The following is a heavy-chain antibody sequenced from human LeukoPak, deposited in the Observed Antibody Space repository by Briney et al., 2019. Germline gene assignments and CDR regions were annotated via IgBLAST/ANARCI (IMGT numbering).Heavy chain of an antibody. CDR2: IYYSGST. V-gene: IGHV4-39*01. J-gene: IGHJ5*02. CDR3: ARHRPFGIAAAGSGWFDP. CDR1: GGSISSSSYY. D-gene: IGHD6-13*01. Sequence: PSETLSLTCTVPGGSISSSSYYWGWIRQPPGKGLEWIGSIYYSGSTYYNPSLKSRVTISVDTSKNQFSLKLSSVTAADTAVYYCARHRPFGIAAAGSGWFDPWGQGTLVTVSS.